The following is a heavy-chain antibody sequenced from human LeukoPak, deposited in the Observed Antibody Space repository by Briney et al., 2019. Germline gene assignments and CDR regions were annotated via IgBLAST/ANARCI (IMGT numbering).Heavy chain of an antibody. CDR1: GGSISSYH. CDR3: ARGSGGYETYFDY. D-gene: IGHD3-22*01. Sequence: PSETLSLTCTVSGGSISSYHWSWIRQPAGKGLEWIGYIYYSGSTNYNPSLKSRVTISVDTSKNQFSLKLSSVTAADTAVYYCARGSGGYETYFDYWGQGTLVTVSS. CDR2: IYYSGST. V-gene: IGHV4-59*01. J-gene: IGHJ4*02.